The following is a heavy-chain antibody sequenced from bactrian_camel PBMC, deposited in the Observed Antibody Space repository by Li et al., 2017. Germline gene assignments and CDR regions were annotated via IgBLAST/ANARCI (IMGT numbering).Heavy chain of an antibody. D-gene: IGHD6*01. V-gene: IGHV3S55*01. CDR2: IDIDGAI. J-gene: IGHJ4*01. Sequence: HVQLVESGGGSAQAGGSLRLSCAISGRSNENYFLAWFRQPPGKEREGVAAIDIDGAIKYADSVKGRFTISVDGAGDTQYLQMNNLKPEDTASYYCASLNPGGDCGGWLKSPPNKYSQGTQVTVS. CDR1: GRSNENYF.